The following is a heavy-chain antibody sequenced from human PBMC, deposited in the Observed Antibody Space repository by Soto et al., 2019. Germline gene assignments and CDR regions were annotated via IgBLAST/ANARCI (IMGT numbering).Heavy chain of an antibody. CDR3: AKRRGAGGHFDY. CDR2: VSIGGST. CDR1: GFTFSSYA. J-gene: IGHJ4*02. D-gene: IGHD2-15*01. V-gene: IGHV3-23*01. Sequence: DVQLLESGGGLVQPEGSLRLSCAASGFTFSSYAMGWVRQGPGKGLEWVAVVSIGGSTHYADSVRGRFTISIDNSKNTLSLQMNSLTAEATAVYFCAKRRGAGGHFDYWGQGALVTVSS.